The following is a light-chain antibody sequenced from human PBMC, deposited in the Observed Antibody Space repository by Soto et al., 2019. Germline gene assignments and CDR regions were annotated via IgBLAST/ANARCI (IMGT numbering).Light chain of an antibody. Sequence: EIVLTQSPGTLSLSPGERATLSCRASQSFSSNYLAWYQQKHGQPPRLLIHGTSSRATGTPDRFSGSGSGTDFNLTISRLEPEDVAVYYCQQYEAVVTFGQGTKVDIK. CDR3: QQYEAVVT. CDR2: GTS. CDR1: QSFSSNY. J-gene: IGKJ1*01. V-gene: IGKV3-20*01.